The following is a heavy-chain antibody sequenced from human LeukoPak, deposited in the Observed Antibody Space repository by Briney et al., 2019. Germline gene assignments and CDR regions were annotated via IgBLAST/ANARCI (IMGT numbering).Heavy chain of an antibody. CDR2: IKSKIDGGTT. J-gene: IGHJ4*02. V-gene: IGHV3-15*01. Sequence: GGSLRLSCAASGFTFSHVWMSWVRQAPGKGLEWVGRIKSKIDGGTTHYAAPVKGRFTISRDDSKNTLYLQMNSLKTEDTAVYYCTTDLRAAGTGDYFDYWGQGTLVTVSS. CDR1: GFTFSHVW. D-gene: IGHD6-13*01. CDR3: TTDLRAAGTGDYFDY.